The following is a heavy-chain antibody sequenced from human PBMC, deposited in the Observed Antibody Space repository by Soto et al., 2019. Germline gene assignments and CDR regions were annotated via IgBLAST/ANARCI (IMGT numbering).Heavy chain of an antibody. CDR3: ARDQDTXMVTGATSFGYYYGMDV. Sequence: SETLSLTCAVSGYSISSGYYWGWIRQPPGKGLEWIGSIYHSGSTYYNPSLKSRVTISVDTSKNQFSLKLSSVTAADTAVYYCARDQDTXMVTGATSFGYYYGMDVWGQGTTVTVSS. CDR1: GYSISSGYY. D-gene: IGHD5-18*01. J-gene: IGHJ6*02. CDR2: IYHSGST. V-gene: IGHV4-38-2*02.